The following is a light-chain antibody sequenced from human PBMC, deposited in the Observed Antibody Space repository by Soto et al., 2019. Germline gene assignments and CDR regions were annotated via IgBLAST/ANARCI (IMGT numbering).Light chain of an antibody. V-gene: IGKV3-20*01. CDR2: AAS. CDR1: QSVSSSY. J-gene: IGKJ1*01. CDR3: QQYGSSPQT. Sequence: EVVLTQSPGTLSLSPGERATLSCRASQSVSSSYLAWYQQKPGQAPRLLIYAASSRATGVPDRFSGSGSGTDFTLTISRLEPEDFAVYYCQQYGSSPQTFGQGTKWIS.